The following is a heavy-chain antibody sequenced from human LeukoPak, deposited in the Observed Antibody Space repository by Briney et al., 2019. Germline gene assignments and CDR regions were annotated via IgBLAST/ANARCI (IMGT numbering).Heavy chain of an antibody. Sequence: GGSLRLSCAASGFTFSGSAMLWVRQASGKGLEWVGRIRSKANTYATAYAAPVKGRFIISRDDSKNTAYLQMNSLKTEDTAVYYCTRHNYYEDGLDYWGREPWSPSPQ. CDR2: IRSKANTYAT. CDR3: TRHNYYEDGLDY. V-gene: IGHV3-73*01. CDR1: GFTFSGSA. D-gene: IGHD3-22*01. J-gene: IGHJ4*02.